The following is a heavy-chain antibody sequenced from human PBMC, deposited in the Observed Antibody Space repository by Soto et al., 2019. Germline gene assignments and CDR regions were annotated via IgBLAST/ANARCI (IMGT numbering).Heavy chain of an antibody. V-gene: IGHV4-34*01. CDR1: GGSFSGYY. Sequence: SETLSLICAVYGGSFSGYYWSWIRQPPGKGLESIGEINHSGSTNYNPSLKSRVTISVDTSKNQFSLKLSSVTAADTAVYYCARGRNGGYYDILTGYYMNWFDPWGQGTLVTVSS. CDR2: INHSGST. J-gene: IGHJ5*02. D-gene: IGHD3-9*01. CDR3: ARGRNGGYYDILTGYYMNWFDP.